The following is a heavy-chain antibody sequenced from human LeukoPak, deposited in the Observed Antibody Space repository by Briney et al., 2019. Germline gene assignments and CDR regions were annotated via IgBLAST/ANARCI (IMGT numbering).Heavy chain of an antibody. CDR1: GFTFDDYA. CDR3: AELGITMIGGV. V-gene: IGHV3-9*01. D-gene: IGHD3-10*02. Sequence: GGSLRLSCVGSGFTFDDYAMHWVRQTPGKGLEWVSGISWNSGNIGYADSVKGRFTISRDNAKNSLYLQMNSLRAEDTAVYYCAELGITMIGGVWGKGTTVTISS. CDR2: ISWNSGNI. J-gene: IGHJ6*04.